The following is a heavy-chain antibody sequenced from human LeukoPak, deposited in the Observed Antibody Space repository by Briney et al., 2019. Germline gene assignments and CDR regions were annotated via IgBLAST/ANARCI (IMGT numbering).Heavy chain of an antibody. Sequence: SETLSLTCTVSGGSISSYYWSWIRQPSGKGLEWIGYIYYSGSTNYNPSLKSRVTISVDTSKNQFSLKLSSVTAADTAVYYCARGLSYDFWSGYYGNWFDPWGQGTLVTVSS. V-gene: IGHV4-59*01. CDR1: GGSISSYY. D-gene: IGHD3-3*01. J-gene: IGHJ5*02. CDR3: ARGLSYDFWSGYYGNWFDP. CDR2: IYYSGST.